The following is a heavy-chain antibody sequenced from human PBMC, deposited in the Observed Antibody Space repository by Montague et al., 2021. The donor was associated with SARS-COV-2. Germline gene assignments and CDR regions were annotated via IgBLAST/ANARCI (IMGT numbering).Heavy chain of an antibody. V-gene: IGHV4-39*02. Sequence: SETLSLTCAVSDDSITSSPYYWAWLRQPPGQGLEWYGSLYYTASTYYNPSLQRLVTMSADTSKKHFSLNLNAVAAADTAVYYCARGRSGFFNPLDYWGQGTLVTVSS. CDR2: LYYTAST. CDR1: DDSITSSPYY. CDR3: ARGRSGFFNPLDY. J-gene: IGHJ4*02. D-gene: IGHD3-3*01.